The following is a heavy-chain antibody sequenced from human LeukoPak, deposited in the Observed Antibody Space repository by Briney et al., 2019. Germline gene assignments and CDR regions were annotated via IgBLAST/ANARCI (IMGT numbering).Heavy chain of an antibody. V-gene: IGHV1-46*01. CDR2: INPSGGNT. CDR3: ATVVQQLVLALDY. CDR1: GYTFTNYY. D-gene: IGHD6-13*01. J-gene: IGHJ4*02. Sequence: ASVKVSCKASGYTFTNYYIHWVRQAPGQGLEWMGLINPSGGNTNYAQNFQGRVTMTRDTSASTVYMELSSLRSEDTAVYYCATVVQQLVLALDYWGQGTLVTVSS.